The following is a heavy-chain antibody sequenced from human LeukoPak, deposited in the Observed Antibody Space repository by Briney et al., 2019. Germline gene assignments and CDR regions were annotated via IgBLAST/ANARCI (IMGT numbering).Heavy chain of an antibody. D-gene: IGHD2-8*01. J-gene: IGHJ3*02. CDR3: ARELKGSFDI. CDR1: GSTFSSYD. Sequence: GGSLRLSCAASGSTFSSYDMHWVRQATGKSLEWVSAIGTAGDPYYPGSVKGRFTISRENAKNSLYLQMNSLRAGDTAVYYCARELKGSFDIWGQGTMVTVSS. V-gene: IGHV3-13*05. CDR2: IGTAGDP.